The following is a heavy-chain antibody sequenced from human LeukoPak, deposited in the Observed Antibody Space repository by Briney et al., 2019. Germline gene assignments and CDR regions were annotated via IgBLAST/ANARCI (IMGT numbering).Heavy chain of an antibody. J-gene: IGHJ4*02. CDR2: IYSGGST. CDR3: ARERDYYFDY. V-gene: IGHV3-53*01. Sequence: PGGSLRPSCAASGFTVSSNYMSWVRQAPGKGLEWVSVIYSGGSTYYADSVKGRFTISRDNSKNTLYLQMNSLRAEDTAVYYCARERDYYFDYWGQGTLVTVSS. CDR1: GFTVSSNY.